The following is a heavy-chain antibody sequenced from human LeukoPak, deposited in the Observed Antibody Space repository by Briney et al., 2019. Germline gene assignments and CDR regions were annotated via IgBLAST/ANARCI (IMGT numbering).Heavy chain of an antibody. CDR2: ISGSGGST. V-gene: IGHV3-23*01. CDR3: AKSPFSSWNYGV. J-gene: IGHJ4*02. CDR1: GFTFSSYA. Sequence: GGSLRLSCAASGFTFSSYAMSWVRQAPGKGLEWVSAISGSGGSTYCADSVKGRFTISRDNSKNTLYLQMNSLRAEDTAVYYCAKSPFSSWNYGVWGQGTLVTVSS. D-gene: IGHD1-7*01.